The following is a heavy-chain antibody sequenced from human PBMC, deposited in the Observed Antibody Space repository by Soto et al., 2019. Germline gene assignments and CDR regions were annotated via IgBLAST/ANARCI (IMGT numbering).Heavy chain of an antibody. V-gene: IGHV3-33*01. CDR3: AIDDGGGTLDY. CDR1: GFTFSSYG. D-gene: IGHD3-16*01. Sequence: QVQLVESGGGVVQPGRSLRLSCAASGFTFSSYGMHWVRQAPGKGLEWVAVIWYDGSNKYYADSVKGRFTISRDNSKNTLYLQMNSLRAEDTDVYYCAIDDGGGTLDYWGQGTLFTVSS. J-gene: IGHJ4*02. CDR2: IWYDGSNK.